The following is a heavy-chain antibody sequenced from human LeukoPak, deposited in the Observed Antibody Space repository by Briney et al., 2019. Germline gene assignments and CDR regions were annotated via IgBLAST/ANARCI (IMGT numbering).Heavy chain of an antibody. Sequence: GGSLRLSCAASGFTFSNYWMNWVRQAPGKGLVWVSRISSDGSGTNYADSVKGRFTISRDNAKNILYPQMNSLRVEDTAVYYCTRDLGGATWGEWNYWGQGTLVTVSS. CDR2: ISSDGSGT. J-gene: IGHJ4*02. D-gene: IGHD1-26*01. V-gene: IGHV3-74*01. CDR3: TRDLGGATWGEWNY. CDR1: GFTFSNYW.